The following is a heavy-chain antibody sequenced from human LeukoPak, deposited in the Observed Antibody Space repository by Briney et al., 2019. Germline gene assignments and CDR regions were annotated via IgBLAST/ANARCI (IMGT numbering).Heavy chain of an antibody. V-gene: IGHV3-23*01. CDR3: APDILTCNWFDP. J-gene: IGHJ5*02. D-gene: IGHD3-9*01. Sequence: RGSLRLSCAASGFTFSSYGMSWVRQAPGKGLEWVSAISGSGGSTYYADSVKGRFTISRDNSKNTLYLQMNSLRAEDTAVYYCAPDILTCNWFDPWGQGTLVTVSS. CDR2: ISGSGGST. CDR1: GFTFSSYG.